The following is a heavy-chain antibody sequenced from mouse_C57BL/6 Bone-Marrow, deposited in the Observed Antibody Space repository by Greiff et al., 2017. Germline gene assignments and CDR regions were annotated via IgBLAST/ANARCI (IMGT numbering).Heavy chain of an antibody. CDR3: TLYCYGSSQYYLDY. D-gene: IGHD1-1*01. J-gene: IGHJ2*01. CDR1: GFNIKDDY. V-gene: IGHV14-4*01. CDR2: IDPENGDT. Sequence: VQLQQSGAELVRPGASVKLSCTASGFNIKDDYMHWVKQRPEQGLEWIGWIDPENGDTEYASKFQGKATITADTSSNTAYLQLSSLTSEDTAVYYCTLYCYGSSQYYLDYWGQGTTLTVSS.